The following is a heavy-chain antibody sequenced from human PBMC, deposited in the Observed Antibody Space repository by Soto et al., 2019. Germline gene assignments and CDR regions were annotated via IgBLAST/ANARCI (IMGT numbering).Heavy chain of an antibody. CDR1: GVTVNSNY. CDR2: IYSGGST. V-gene: IGHV3-66*01. Sequence: GGSLKLSCAASGVTVNSNYMSWVRQAPGKGLEGGSVIYSGGSTYYADSVKGRFTISRDNSKNTLYLQMNSLRAEDTAVYYCARGPSTVTRGFVDAFDIWGQGTMVTVSS. J-gene: IGHJ3*02. D-gene: IGHD4-17*01. CDR3: ARGPSTVTRGFVDAFDI.